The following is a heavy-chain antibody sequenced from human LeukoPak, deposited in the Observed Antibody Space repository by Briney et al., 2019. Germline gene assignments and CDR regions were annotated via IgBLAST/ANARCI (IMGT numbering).Heavy chain of an antibody. CDR3: ARDPYSGSYGADYYYYMDV. D-gene: IGHD1-26*01. CDR2: IRYDGSNE. V-gene: IGHV3-30*02. Sequence: GGSLRLSCIVSGFTFNNYSMNWVRQAPGKGLEWVAFIRYDGSNEYYADSVKGRFTISRDNAKSSLYLQMNSLRAEDTAVYYCARDPYSGSYGADYYYYMDVWGKGTTVTISS. CDR1: GFTFNNYS. J-gene: IGHJ6*03.